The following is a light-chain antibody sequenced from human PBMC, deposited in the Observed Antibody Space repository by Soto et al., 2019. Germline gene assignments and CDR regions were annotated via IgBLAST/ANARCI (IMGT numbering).Light chain of an antibody. Sequence: QSVLTQPPSVSAAPGQKVTISCSGSSSNIGNHYVSWYQQLPGAAPKLLIYDIDKRPSGIPDRFSGSKSGTSATLGITGLQTGDEADYYCGTGDSSLIAAVFGGGTKLTVL. V-gene: IGLV1-51*01. CDR1: SSNIGNHY. CDR3: GTGDSSLIAAV. CDR2: DID. J-gene: IGLJ3*02.